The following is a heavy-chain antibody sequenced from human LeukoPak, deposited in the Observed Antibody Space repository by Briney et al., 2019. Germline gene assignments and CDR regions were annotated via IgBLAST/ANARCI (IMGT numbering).Heavy chain of an antibody. V-gene: IGHV3-53*01. CDR1: GFTVSSNY. D-gene: IGHD6-19*01. J-gene: IGHJ1*01. Sequence: GGSLRLSCVASGFTVSSNYMSWVRQAPGRGLEWVSALYTDGTTFYADSVKGRFTISRDNSKNTLYLQMNGLRPEDTAVYYCSSNSGWTGFFKYWGQGTLVTVCS. CDR2: LYTDGTT. CDR3: SSNSGWTGFFKY.